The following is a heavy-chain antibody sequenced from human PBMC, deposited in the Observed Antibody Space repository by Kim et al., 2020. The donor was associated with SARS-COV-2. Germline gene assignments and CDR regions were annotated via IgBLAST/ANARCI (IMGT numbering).Heavy chain of an antibody. V-gene: IGHV3-49*03. CDR1: GFTFGDYA. Sequence: GGSLRLSCTASGFTFGDYAMSWFRQAPGKGLEWVGFIRSKAYGGTTEYAASVKGRFTISRDDSKSIAYLQMNSLKTEDTAVYYCTREKEWGLQWPLSSSWWAFDYWGQGTLVTVSS. D-gene: IGHD6-13*01. J-gene: IGHJ4*02. CDR2: IRSKAYGGTT. CDR3: TREKEWGLQWPLSSSWWAFDY.